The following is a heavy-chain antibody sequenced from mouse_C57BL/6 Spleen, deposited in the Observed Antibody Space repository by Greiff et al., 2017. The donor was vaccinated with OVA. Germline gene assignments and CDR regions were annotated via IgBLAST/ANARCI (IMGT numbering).Heavy chain of an antibody. CDR2: ISSGSSTI. D-gene: IGHD2-10*01. V-gene: IGHV5-17*01. CDR1: GFTFSDYG. Sequence: EVKVVESGGGLVKPGGSLKLSCAASGFTFSDYGMHWVRQAPEKGLEWVAYISSGSSTIYYADTVKGRFTISRDNAKNTLFLQMTSLRSEDTAMYYCARGAYYVTTGAMDYWGQGTSVTVSS. J-gene: IGHJ4*01. CDR3: ARGAYYVTTGAMDY.